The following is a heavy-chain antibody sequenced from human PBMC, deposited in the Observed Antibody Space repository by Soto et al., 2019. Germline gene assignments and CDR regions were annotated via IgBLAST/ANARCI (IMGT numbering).Heavy chain of an antibody. J-gene: IGHJ4*02. D-gene: IGHD3-3*01. CDR3: ARGRVAGEDY. CDR1: GGSFSGYY. Sequence: QVQLQQWGAGLLKPSETLSLTCAVYGGSFSGYYWSWIRQPPGKGLEWIGEIKHSGSTNYNPSLKSRVTISVDTSKNQFSLKLSSVTAADTAVYYCARGRVAGEDYWGQGTLVTVSS. V-gene: IGHV4-34*01. CDR2: IKHSGST.